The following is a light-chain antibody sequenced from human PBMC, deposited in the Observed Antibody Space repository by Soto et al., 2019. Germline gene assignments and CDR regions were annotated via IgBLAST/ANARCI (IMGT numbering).Light chain of an antibody. V-gene: IGKV1-5*03. CDR1: QSISSW. CDR2: KAS. J-gene: IGKJ4*01. Sequence: DIQMTQSPSTLSASLGHRVTITCRASQSISSWLAWYQQKPGKAPKRLIYKASTLESGIPSRFSGGGSGTEFTLIISSPQPDDFATYYCQQYDIFSLTFGGGTKVEVK. CDR3: QQYDIFSLT.